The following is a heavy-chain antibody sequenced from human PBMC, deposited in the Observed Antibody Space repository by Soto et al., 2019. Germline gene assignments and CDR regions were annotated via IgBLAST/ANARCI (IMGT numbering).Heavy chain of an antibody. J-gene: IGHJ4*02. D-gene: IGHD6-19*01. CDR2: ISAYNGNR. CDR3: ARDGITLAGSFDY. CDR1: GYTFFNYG. Sequence: QVQLVQSGAEVKKPGASVKVSCKASGYTFFNYGISWVRQAPGQGLEWMGWISAYNGNRNYAGKFQGRATMTTETSTRTGYMELRGPRSDDTAVYYCARDGITLAGSFDYWGQGTLVTVSS. V-gene: IGHV1-18*01.